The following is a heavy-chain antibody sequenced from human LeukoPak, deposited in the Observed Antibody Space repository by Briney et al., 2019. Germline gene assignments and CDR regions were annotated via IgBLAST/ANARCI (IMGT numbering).Heavy chain of an antibody. CDR1: GGSFSGYY. Sequence: PSETLSLTCAVYGGSFSGYYWSWIRQPPGKGLEWIGEINHSGSTNYNPSLKSRVTISVDTSKNQFSLKLSSVTAADTAVYYCARDLAHSTTTPQGADASDVWGQGTLVTVSS. CDR2: INHSGST. D-gene: IGHD1-1*01. V-gene: IGHV4-34*01. J-gene: IGHJ3*01. CDR3: ARDLAHSTTTPQGADASDV.